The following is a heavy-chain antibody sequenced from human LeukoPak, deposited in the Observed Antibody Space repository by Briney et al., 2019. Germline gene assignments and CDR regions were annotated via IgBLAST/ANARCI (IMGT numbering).Heavy chain of an antibody. D-gene: IGHD3-10*01. CDR2: IYYSGST. J-gene: IGHJ4*02. V-gene: IGHV4-59*01. Sequence: SETLSLTCTVSGGSISSYYWSWIRQPPGKGLEWIGYIYYSGSTNYNPSRKSRVTVSVDTSKNQFSLKLSSVTAADTAVYYCARSVRGVTPYYFDYWGQGTLVTVSS. CDR1: GGSISSYY. CDR3: ARSVRGVTPYYFDY.